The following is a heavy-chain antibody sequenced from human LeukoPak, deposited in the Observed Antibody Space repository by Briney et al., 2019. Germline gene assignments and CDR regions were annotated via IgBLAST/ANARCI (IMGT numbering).Heavy chain of an antibody. D-gene: IGHD6-13*01. CDR3: ARDGGGYSSSWFGVDY. CDR2: ISYDGSNK. Sequence: GGSLRLSCAASGFTFSSYGMHWVRQAPGKGLEWVAVISYDGSNKYYADSVKGRFTISRDNSKNTLYLQMNSLRAEDTAVYYCARDGGGYSSSWFGVDYWGQGTLVTVSS. J-gene: IGHJ4*02. CDR1: GFTFSSYG. V-gene: IGHV3-30*03.